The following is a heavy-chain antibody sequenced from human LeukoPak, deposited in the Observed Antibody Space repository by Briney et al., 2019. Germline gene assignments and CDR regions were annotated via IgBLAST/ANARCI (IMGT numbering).Heavy chain of an antibody. J-gene: IGHJ4*02. D-gene: IGHD5-18*01. CDR3: ATHGPRYSYGYLGY. Sequence: PSETLSLTCAVYGGSFSGYYWSWIRQPPGXGLEWIGEINHSGSTNYNPSLKSRVTISVDTSKNQFSLKLSSVTAADTAVYYCATHGPRYSYGYLGYWGQGTLVTVSS. CDR2: INHSGST. V-gene: IGHV4-34*01. CDR1: GGSFSGYY.